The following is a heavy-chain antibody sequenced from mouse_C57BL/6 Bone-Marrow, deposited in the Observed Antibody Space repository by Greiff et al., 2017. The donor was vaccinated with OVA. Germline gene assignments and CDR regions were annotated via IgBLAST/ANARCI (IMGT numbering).Heavy chain of an antibody. V-gene: IGHV1-59*01. J-gene: IGHJ4*01. CDR2: IDPSDSYT. Sequence: VQLQQPGAELVRPGTSVKLSCKASGYTFTSYWMHWVKQRPGQGLEWIGVIDPSDSYTNYNQKFKGKATLTVDTSSSTAYMQLSSLTSEDSAVYYCARGVTTGYYYAMDYWGQGTSVTVSS. D-gene: IGHD2-2*01. CDR1: GYTFTSYW. CDR3: ARGVTTGYYYAMDY.